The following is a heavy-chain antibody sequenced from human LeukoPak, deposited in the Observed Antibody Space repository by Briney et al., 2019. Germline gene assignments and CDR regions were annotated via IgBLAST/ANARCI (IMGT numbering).Heavy chain of an antibody. V-gene: IGHV3-33*01. CDR2: IWYDGSNK. J-gene: IGHJ6*04. CDR3: TVRDEYCSGGSCYRDYYYYGMDV. CDR1: GFTFSSYG. D-gene: IGHD2-15*01. Sequence: GGSLRLSCAASGFTFSSYGMHWVRQAPGKGLEWVAVIWYDGSNKYYADSVKGRFTISRDNSKNMLYLQMNSLRAEDTAVYYCTVRDEYCSGGSCYRDYYYYGMDVWGKGTTVTVSS.